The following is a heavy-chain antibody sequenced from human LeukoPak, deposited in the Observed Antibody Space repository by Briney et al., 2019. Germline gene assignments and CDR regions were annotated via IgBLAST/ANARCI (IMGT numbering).Heavy chain of an antibody. CDR2: ISGSGGST. J-gene: IGHJ4*02. Sequence: GGSLRLSCAASGFXFSSYAMSWVRQAPGKGLEWVSAISGSGGSTYYADSVKGRFTISRDNSKNTLYLQMNSLRAEDTAVYYCAKGGRGYCSSTSCYSDYWGQGTLVTVSS. D-gene: IGHD2-2*02. CDR1: GFXFSSYA. CDR3: AKGGRGYCSSTSCYSDY. V-gene: IGHV3-23*01.